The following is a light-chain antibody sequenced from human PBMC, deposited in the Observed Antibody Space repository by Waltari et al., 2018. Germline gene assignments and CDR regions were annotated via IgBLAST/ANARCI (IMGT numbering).Light chain of an antibody. CDR1: ETIANPF. J-gene: IGKJ5*01. CDR3: QQYVTSPTT. Sequence: DIVLTQSPGTLSLAPGESATVSCRASETIANPFLAWYQQPPAQPPRLLMDLGSNRASGIPDRFRGSGSGAEFTLTITGLEPEDFALYFCQQYVTSPTTFGQGTRLDMK. CDR2: LGS. V-gene: IGKV3-20*01.